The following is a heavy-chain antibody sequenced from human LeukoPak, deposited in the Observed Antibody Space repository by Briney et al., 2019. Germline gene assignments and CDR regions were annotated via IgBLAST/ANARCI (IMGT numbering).Heavy chain of an antibody. D-gene: IGHD2/OR15-2a*01. Sequence: GGSLRLSCAASGFTFSGYPIHWVRQAPGKGLEWVAVISYDGSNKYYADSVKGRFTISRDNSKNTLYLQMNSLRAEDTAVYYCARLSDPYYYYYGMDVWGQGTTVTVSS. CDR3: ARLSDPYYYYYGMDV. J-gene: IGHJ6*02. V-gene: IGHV3-30-3*01. CDR1: GFTFSGYP. CDR2: ISYDGSNK.